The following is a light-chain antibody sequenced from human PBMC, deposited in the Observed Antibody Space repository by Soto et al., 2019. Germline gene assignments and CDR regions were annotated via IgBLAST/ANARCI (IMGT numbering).Light chain of an antibody. Sequence: EIVLTQSPATLSLSPGERATLSCRASQSVSSYLAWYKQKPCQAPRLLISDASNKSTGITARFSGSGSGTDFTLTVSSLEPEDFAVYYCQQRRDWPLTFGGGTKVEI. V-gene: IGKV3-11*01. CDR2: DAS. CDR3: QQRRDWPLT. J-gene: IGKJ4*01. CDR1: QSVSSY.